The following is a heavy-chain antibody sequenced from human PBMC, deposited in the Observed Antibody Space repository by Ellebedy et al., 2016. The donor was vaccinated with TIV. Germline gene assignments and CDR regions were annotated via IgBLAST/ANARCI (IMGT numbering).Heavy chain of an antibody. CDR2: ANSRGNT. CDR1: GVSFNNDF. J-gene: IGHJ4*02. D-gene: IGHD1-14*01. CDR3: ARPSHGGIIHY. Sequence: MPSETLSLTCSVYGVSFNNDFWNWIRQPPGKGLEWIGEANSRGNTNYNPSLRSRVTISVDTSKSQFSLRLNSVTAADTAVYFCARPSHGGIIHYWGQGSLVTVSS. V-gene: IGHV4-34*01.